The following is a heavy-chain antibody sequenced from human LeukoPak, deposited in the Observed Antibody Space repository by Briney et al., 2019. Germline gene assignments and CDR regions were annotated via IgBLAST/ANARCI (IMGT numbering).Heavy chain of an antibody. V-gene: IGHV3-48*04. Sequence: GGSLRLSCAAAEFTFSAYAMNWVRQAPGKGLEWVGYISPTGSTMFYAGSVKGRFTISRDNADNSLYLQMNSLRVEDTAMYYCVRGGWRIIETGGDSWGQGTLVTVSS. CDR2: ISPTGSTM. D-gene: IGHD2-15*01. CDR1: EFTFSAYA. J-gene: IGHJ4*02. CDR3: VRGGWRIIETGGDS.